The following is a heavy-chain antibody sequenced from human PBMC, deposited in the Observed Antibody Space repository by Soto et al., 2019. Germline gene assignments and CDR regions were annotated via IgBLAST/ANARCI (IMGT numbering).Heavy chain of an antibody. V-gene: IGHV4-30-4*01. CDR1: GGSISSGDYY. CDR2: IYYSGST. D-gene: IGHD3-3*01. CDR3: ARGRANYDFWSGSAYYYYGMDV. Sequence: SETLSLTCTVSGGSISSGDYYWSWIRQPPGKGLEWIGYIYYSGSTYYNPSLKSRVTISVDTSKNQFSLKLSSVTAADTAVYYCARGRANYDFWSGSAYYYYGMDVWGQGTTVTVSS. J-gene: IGHJ6*02.